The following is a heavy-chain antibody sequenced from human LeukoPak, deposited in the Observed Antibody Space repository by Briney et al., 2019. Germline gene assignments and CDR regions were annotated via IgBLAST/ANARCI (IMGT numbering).Heavy chain of an antibody. J-gene: IGHJ3*02. CDR1: GYTFTGYY. CDR2: INPNSGGT. V-gene: IGHV1-2*02. Sequence: ASVKVSCKASGYTFTGYYMHWVRQAPGQGLEWMGWINPNSGGTNYAQKFQGRVTMTRDTSISTAYMELSRLRSDDTAVYYCARFRYYGRSPVAFDIWGQGTMVTVSS. D-gene: IGHD2/OR15-2a*01. CDR3: ARFRYYGRSPVAFDI.